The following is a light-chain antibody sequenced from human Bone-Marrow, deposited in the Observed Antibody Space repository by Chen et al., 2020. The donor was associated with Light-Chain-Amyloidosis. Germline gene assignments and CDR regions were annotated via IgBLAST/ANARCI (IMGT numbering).Light chain of an antibody. CDR1: SSDVGGYNY. CDR2: DVS. V-gene: IGLV2-14*01. J-gene: IGLJ3*02. Sequence: QSALTQPASVSGSPGQSSTISCTGTSSDVGGYNYVSWYQQHPGKAPKLLIYDVSNRPSGVSYRSCGPKCRTTGSRTICWLQAVDEADNSCSECASSSTLGVLGRGNKLTVL. CDR3: SECASSSTLGV.